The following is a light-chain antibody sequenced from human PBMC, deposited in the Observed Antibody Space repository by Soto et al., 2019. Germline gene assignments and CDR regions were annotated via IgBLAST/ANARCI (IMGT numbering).Light chain of an antibody. Sequence: DIQMTQSPSSLSASVGDRVTITCRASQSISSYLNWYHQKPGKAPKLLIYPASSLQSGVPSRFSGSGSGTDFTLTISSLQPEDFATYYCQQSYSTPQITFGQGTRLEIK. V-gene: IGKV1-39*01. J-gene: IGKJ5*01. CDR2: PAS. CDR1: QSISSY. CDR3: QQSYSTPQIT.